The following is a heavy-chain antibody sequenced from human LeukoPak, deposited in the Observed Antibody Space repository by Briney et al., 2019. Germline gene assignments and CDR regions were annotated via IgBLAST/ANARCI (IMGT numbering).Heavy chain of an antibody. D-gene: IGHD7-27*01. CDR2: ISYSGST. Sequence: LETLSLTCTVSGGSISSYYWSWIRQPPGKGLEWIAYISYSGSTNYNPSLKSRVTMSIDTSKNQFSLRLSSVTAADTAVYYCARGRTGDWGQGTQVTVSS. J-gene: IGHJ4*02. V-gene: IGHV4-59*01. CDR1: GGSISSYY. CDR3: ARGRTGD.